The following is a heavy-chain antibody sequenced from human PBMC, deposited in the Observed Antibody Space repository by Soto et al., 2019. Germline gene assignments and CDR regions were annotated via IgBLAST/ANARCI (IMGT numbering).Heavy chain of an antibody. V-gene: IGHV4-59*12. CDR2: IHHSGSI. CDR3: AREDDGGDTLDV. D-gene: IGHD2-21*02. J-gene: IGHJ6*02. Sequence: PSETLSLTCTVSGCSISSYYWSWIRQPPGKGLEWIGYIHHSGSILYNPSLKSRVTISVDTSKNQFSLHLSSVTAADTAVYFCAREDDGGDTLDVWGQGTTVTVSS. CDR1: GCSISSYY.